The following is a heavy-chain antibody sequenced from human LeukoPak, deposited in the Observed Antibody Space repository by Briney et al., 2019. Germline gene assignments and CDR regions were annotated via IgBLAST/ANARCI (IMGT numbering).Heavy chain of an antibody. V-gene: IGHV3-53*01. J-gene: IGHJ4*02. D-gene: IGHD3-10*01. Sequence: GGSLRLSCAASGFTFSSNYMSWVRQAPGKGLEWVSVIYSGGITYYADSVKGRFTISRDNSKNTLYLQMNSLRAEDTAMYYCARDRVEDWGQGTLVTVSS. CDR2: IYSGGIT. CDR3: ARDRVED. CDR1: GFTFSSNY.